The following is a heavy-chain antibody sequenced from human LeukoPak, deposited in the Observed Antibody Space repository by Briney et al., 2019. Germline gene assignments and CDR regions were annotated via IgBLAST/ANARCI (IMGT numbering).Heavy chain of an antibody. V-gene: IGHV3-33*06. CDR1: GFTFSSYG. D-gene: IGHD6-19*01. J-gene: IGHJ4*02. CDR2: IWYDGSNK. Sequence: AGGSLRLSCAASGFTFSSYGMHWVRQAPGKGLEWVAVIWYDGSNKYYADSVKGRFTISRDNSKNTLYLQMNSLRAEDTAVYYCAKDTGCSTGWYAVDYWGQGTLVTVSS. CDR3: AKDTGCSTGWYAVDY.